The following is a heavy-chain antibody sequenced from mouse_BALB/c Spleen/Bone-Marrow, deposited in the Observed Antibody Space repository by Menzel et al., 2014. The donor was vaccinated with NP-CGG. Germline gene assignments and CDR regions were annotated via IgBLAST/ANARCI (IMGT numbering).Heavy chain of an antibody. D-gene: IGHD2-14*01. Sequence: VQLQQSGPGLVKPSQTVSLTCTVTDISITTGNYRWSWIRQFPGNKLEWIGYMYYSGTITYNPSLTSRTTITRDTSKNQVFLEMNSSTAEDTATYFCARDRYGYAMDYWGQGTSVTVSS. J-gene: IGHJ4*01. V-gene: IGHV3-5*02. CDR3: ARDRYGYAMDY. CDR1: DISITTGNYR. CDR2: MYYSGTI.